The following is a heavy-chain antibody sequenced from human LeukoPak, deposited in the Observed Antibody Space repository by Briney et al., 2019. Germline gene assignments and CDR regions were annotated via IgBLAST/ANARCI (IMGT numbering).Heavy chain of an antibody. Sequence: ASETLSLTCTVSGGSISSYYWSWIRQPAGKGLEWIGRIYTSGSTNYNPSLKSRVTMSVDTSKNQFSLKLSSVTAADTAVYYCAGTMVRGIFDYWGQGTLVTVSS. V-gene: IGHV4-4*07. CDR2: IYTSGST. CDR3: AGTMVRGIFDY. J-gene: IGHJ4*02. CDR1: GGSISSYY. D-gene: IGHD3-10*01.